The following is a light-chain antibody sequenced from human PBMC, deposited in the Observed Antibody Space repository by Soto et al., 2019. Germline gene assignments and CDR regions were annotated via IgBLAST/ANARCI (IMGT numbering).Light chain of an antibody. CDR2: DVT. Sequence: QSVLAHPASVSGSPGQSVTISCTGSSSDVGLYNYVSWFQHHPGKAPKLMIYDVTNRPSGVSNRFSGSKSGNTASLTISGLQAEDEADYYCTSYTSSSTLRYVFGTGTKVTVL. CDR3: TSYTSSSTLRYV. J-gene: IGLJ1*01. V-gene: IGLV2-14*03. CDR1: SSDVGLYNY.